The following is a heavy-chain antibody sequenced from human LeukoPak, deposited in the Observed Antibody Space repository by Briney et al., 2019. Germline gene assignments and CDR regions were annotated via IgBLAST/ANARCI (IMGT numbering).Heavy chain of an antibody. CDR2: ISSSSSYI. V-gene: IGHV3-21*01. J-gene: IGHJ4*02. D-gene: IGHD7-27*01. CDR3: ARGLTGEYYFDY. CDR1: GXTFSSYS. Sequence: GGSLRLSCAASGXTFSSYSMNWVRQAPGKGLEWVSSISSSSSYIYYADSVKGRFTISRDNAKNSLYLQMNSLRAEDTAVYYCARGLTGEYYFDYWGQGTLVTVSS.